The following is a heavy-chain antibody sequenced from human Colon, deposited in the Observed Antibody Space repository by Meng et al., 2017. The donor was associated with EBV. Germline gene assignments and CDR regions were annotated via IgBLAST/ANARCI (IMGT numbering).Heavy chain of an antibody. CDR3: AKGGCKTSTSCLDY. CDR1: GPTFNTYA. V-gene: IGHV3-23*04. J-gene: IGHJ4*02. D-gene: IGHD2-2*01. Sequence: EVQLVESGGGFVQPGGFLRRSLAASGPTFNTYAMSWFRQAPGKGLEWVSSVAGHGFGPYYTDSVKGRFTISRDNSRNTLFLQMNSLRAEDTAVYYCAKGGCKTSTSCLDYWGQGTLVTVSS. CDR2: VAGHGFGP.